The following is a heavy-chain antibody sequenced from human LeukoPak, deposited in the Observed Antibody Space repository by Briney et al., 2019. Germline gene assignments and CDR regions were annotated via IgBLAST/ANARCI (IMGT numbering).Heavy chain of an antibody. Sequence: GRSLRLSCAASGFTFDDYAMHWVRQVPGKGLEWVSGISWDSGNIGYADSVRGRFTISRDSAKNSLFLQMNSPRAEDMALYYCAKGDRYSFGSGYFDYWGQGTLVTVSS. D-gene: IGHD3-10*01. J-gene: IGHJ4*02. CDR2: ISWDSGNI. CDR3: AKGDRYSFGSGYFDY. CDR1: GFTFDDYA. V-gene: IGHV3-9*03.